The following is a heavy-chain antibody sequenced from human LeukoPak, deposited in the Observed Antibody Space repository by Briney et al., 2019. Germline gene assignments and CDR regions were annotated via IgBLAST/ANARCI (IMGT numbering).Heavy chain of an antibody. CDR1: GGSIKSYY. Sequence: SETLSLTCTVSGGSIKSYYWSRIRQPPGKGLEWIGYIYTSGSTNYNPSLKSRVTMSVDTSKNQFSLKLSSVTAADTAVYYCARRASSSSFFDYWGQGTLVTVSS. CDR2: IYTSGST. D-gene: IGHD6-6*01. J-gene: IGHJ4*02. V-gene: IGHV4-4*09. CDR3: ARRASSSSFFDY.